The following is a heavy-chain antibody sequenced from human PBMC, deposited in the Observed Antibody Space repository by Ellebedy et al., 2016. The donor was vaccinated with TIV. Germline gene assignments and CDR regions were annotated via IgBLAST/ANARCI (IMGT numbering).Heavy chain of an antibody. Sequence: GESLKISCRGSGYSFTNYWIGWVRHMPGKGLEWMGIIYPGDSDTRYSPSFQGQVTISVDKSISTAYLQWDSLKASDTAMYYCATSAFYSRWYYFDYWGQGTLVTVSS. CDR3: ATSAFYSRWYYFDY. J-gene: IGHJ4*02. D-gene: IGHD6-13*01. V-gene: IGHV5-51*01. CDR2: IYPGDSDT. CDR1: GYSFTNYW.